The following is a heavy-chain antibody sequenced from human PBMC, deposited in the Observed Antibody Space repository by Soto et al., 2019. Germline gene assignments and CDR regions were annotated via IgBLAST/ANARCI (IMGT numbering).Heavy chain of an antibody. CDR1: GYTFTSYG. V-gene: IGHV1-18*01. J-gene: IGHJ3*02. Sequence: ASVKVSCKASGYTFTSYGISLVRQAPGQGLEWMGWISAYNGNTNYAQKLQGRVTMTTDTSTSTAYMELRSLRSDDTAVYYCARGDTTYYDILTPAAAFDIWGQGTMVTVSS. D-gene: IGHD3-9*01. CDR3: ARGDTTYYDILTPAAAFDI. CDR2: ISAYNGNT.